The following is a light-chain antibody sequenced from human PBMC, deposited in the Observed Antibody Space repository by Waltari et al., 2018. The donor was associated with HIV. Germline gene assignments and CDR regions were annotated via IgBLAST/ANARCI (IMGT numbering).Light chain of an antibody. V-gene: IGKV3-20*01. Sequence: EIVLTQSPGTLSLSPGERGTLSCRASQSVSSTYLAWYQQKPGQAPRLLPYAASSRASGIPDRFGGSGSGTDFTLTISRLEPEDVAVYYCQQYGSSPQTFGQGTKVEIK. J-gene: IGKJ1*01. CDR2: AAS. CDR1: QSVSSTY. CDR3: QQYGSSPQT.